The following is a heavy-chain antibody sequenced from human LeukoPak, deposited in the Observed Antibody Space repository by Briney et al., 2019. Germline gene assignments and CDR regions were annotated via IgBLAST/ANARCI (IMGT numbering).Heavy chain of an antibody. CDR1: GFTFSSYG. V-gene: IGHV3-30*03. J-gene: IGHJ4*02. CDR2: ISYDGSNK. Sequence: GGSLRLSCAASGFTFSSYGMHWVRQAPGKGLEWVAVISYDGSNKYYADSVKGRFTIFRDNSKNTLYLQMNSLRAEDTAVYYCARPNQGYCISTSCPFDYWGQGTLVTVSS. D-gene: IGHD2-2*01. CDR3: ARPNQGYCISTSCPFDY.